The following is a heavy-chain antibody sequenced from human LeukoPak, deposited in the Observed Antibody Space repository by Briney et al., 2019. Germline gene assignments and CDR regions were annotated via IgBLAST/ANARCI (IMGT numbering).Heavy chain of an antibody. CDR2: IDDSGDHT. V-gene: IGHV3-23*01. J-gene: IGHJ4*02. CDR3: AKSGLSPSPARQLDY. CDR1: GFTFSHYV. Sequence: GGSLRPSCAASGFTFSHYVMTWVRQAPGKGLDWVATIDDSGDHTDYADSVRGRFIISRDNSKNTLYLQMNSLRDDDTAIYFCAKSGLSPSPARQLDYWGQGTRVTVSS. D-gene: IGHD1-14*01.